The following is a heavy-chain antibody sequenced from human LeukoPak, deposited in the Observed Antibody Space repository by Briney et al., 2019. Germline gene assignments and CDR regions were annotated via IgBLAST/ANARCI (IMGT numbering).Heavy chain of an antibody. D-gene: IGHD2-2*03. CDR1: GVSFSGYY. J-gene: IGHJ3*02. Sequence: PSETLSLTCAVYGVSFSGYYWSWIRQPPGKGLEWIGEINHSGSTNYNPSLKSRVTISVDTSKNQFALKLSSVTAADTAVYYCARLDGYCSSTSCYDDAFDIWGQGTMVTVSS. CDR2: INHSGST. V-gene: IGHV4-34*01. CDR3: ARLDGYCSSTSCYDDAFDI.